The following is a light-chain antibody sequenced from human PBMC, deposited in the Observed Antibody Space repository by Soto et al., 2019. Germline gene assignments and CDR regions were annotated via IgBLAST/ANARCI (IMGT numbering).Light chain of an antibody. CDR2: EVS. CDR3: SSYTSSSTLV. V-gene: IGLV2-14*01. J-gene: IGLJ2*01. Sequence: QSALTQPASVSGSPGQSITISCTGTSSDVGGYNYVSWYQQHPGKAPKLMIYEVSNRPSGVSNRFSGSKSGNTASLTISVLQAEDECDYYFSSYTSSSTLVFGGGTKLTVL. CDR1: SSDVGGYNY.